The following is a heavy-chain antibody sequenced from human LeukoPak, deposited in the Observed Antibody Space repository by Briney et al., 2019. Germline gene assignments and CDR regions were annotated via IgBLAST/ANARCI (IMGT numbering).Heavy chain of an antibody. CDR2: ISGSGGST. D-gene: IGHD3-10*01. V-gene: IGHV3-23*01. Sequence: GGSLRLSCAASGFTFSSYAMSWVREAPGKGLEWVSAISGSGGSTYYADSVKGRFTISRDNSKNTLYLQMNSLRAEDTAVYYCAKDYYYGSGTYHDYWGQGTLVTVSS. CDR3: AKDYYYGSGTYHDY. J-gene: IGHJ4*02. CDR1: GFTFSSYA.